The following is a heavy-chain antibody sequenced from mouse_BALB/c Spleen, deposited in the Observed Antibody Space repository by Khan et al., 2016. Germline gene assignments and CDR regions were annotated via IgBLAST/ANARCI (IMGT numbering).Heavy chain of an antibody. V-gene: IGHV3-1*02. D-gene: IGHD1-1*01. CDR3: ARYYYGGAPWFAY. CDR2: IHYSGST. CDR1: GCSITSDYS. Sequence: EVKLLESGPDLVKPSQSLSLTCTVTGCSITSDYSWHWIRQFPGNKLEWMGYIHYSGSTNYNPSLKSRISISRDTSKNQFFLQLNSVTTEDTATYCCARYYYGGAPWFAYWGQGTLVTVSA. J-gene: IGHJ3*01.